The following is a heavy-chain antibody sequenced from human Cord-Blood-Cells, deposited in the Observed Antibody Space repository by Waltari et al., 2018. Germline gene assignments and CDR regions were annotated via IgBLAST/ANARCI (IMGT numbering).Heavy chain of an antibody. Sequence: GKGLEWMGIIYPGDSDTRYSPSFQGQVTISADKSISTAYLQWSSLKASDTAMYYCARTIAAAGFDPWGQGTLVTVSS. J-gene: IGHJ5*02. V-gene: IGHV5-51*01. D-gene: IGHD6-13*01. CDR3: ARTIAAAGFDP. CDR2: IYPGDSDT.